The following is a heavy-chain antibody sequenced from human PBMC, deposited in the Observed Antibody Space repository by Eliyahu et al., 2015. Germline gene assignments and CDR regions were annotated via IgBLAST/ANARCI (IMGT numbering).Heavy chain of an antibody. CDR2: IGTAGDT. Sequence: EVQLVESGGGLVQPGGSLRLSCAASGFTFSSYDMPWVRQATGKGLEWVSAIGTAGDTYYPGSVKGRFTISRENAKNSLYLQMNSLRAGDTAVYYCARGHKGSGWYNAFDIWGQGTMVTVSS. CDR1: GFTFSSYD. J-gene: IGHJ3*02. V-gene: IGHV3-13*01. D-gene: IGHD6-19*01. CDR3: ARGHKGSGWYNAFDI.